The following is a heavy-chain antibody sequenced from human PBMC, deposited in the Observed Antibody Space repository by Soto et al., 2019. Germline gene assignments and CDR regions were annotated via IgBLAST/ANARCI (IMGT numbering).Heavy chain of an antibody. CDR2: ISYDNK. J-gene: IGHJ4*02. V-gene: IGHV3-30*18. Sequence: QVQLVESGGGVVQPGRSLRLSCVASGFTFSSYGMHWVRQAPGKGLEWVAVISYDNKYYADSVKGRFTISRDNSKNTLYCKRNDVRVGNGAVKDCAKGFTDNMAVRAFWGKGTPVIVSS. D-gene: IGHD1-1*01. CDR3: AKGFTDNMAVRAF. CDR1: GFTFSSYG.